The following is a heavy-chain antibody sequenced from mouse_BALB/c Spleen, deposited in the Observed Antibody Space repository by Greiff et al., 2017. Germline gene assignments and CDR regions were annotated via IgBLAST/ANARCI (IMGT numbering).Heavy chain of an antibody. CDR2: ISSGGST. CDR3: ARDGYYGFAY. J-gene: IGHJ3*01. D-gene: IGHD2-3*01. Sequence: EVMLVESGGGLVKPGGSLKLSCAASGFTFSSYAMSWVRQTPEKRLEWVASISSGGSTYYPDSVKGRFTISRDNARNILYLQMSSLRSEDTAMYYCARDGYYGFAYWGQGTLVTVSA. V-gene: IGHV5-6-5*01. CDR1: GFTFSSYA.